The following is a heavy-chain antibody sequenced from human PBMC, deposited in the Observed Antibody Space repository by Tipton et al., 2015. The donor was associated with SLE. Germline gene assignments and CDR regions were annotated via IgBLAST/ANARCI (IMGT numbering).Heavy chain of an antibody. V-gene: IGHV4-31*03. J-gene: IGHJ4*02. Sequence: TLSLTCTVSGGSISSGGYYWSWIRQSPGKGLEWIGYISYSGSTNYNSSLKSRLTISVDASKNQFSLRLTSVTAADTAVYYCARELIYFDNWGQGTLVTVSS. CDR3: ARELIYFDN. CDR1: GGSISSGGYY. CDR2: ISYSGST.